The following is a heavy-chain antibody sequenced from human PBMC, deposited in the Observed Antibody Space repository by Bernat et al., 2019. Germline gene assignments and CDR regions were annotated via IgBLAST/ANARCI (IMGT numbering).Heavy chain of an antibody. J-gene: IGHJ3*02. V-gene: IGHV3-48*01. CDR2: ISSSSSTI. CDR3: ARDSAIVGATSWAFDI. CDR1: GFTFSSYS. Sequence: EVQLVESGGGLVQPGGSLRLSCAASGFTFSSYSMNWVRQAPGKGLEWVSYISSSSSTIYYADSVKGRFIISRDNAKNSLYLQMNSLRAEDTAVYYCARDSAIVGATSWAFDIWGQGTMVTVSS. D-gene: IGHD1-26*01.